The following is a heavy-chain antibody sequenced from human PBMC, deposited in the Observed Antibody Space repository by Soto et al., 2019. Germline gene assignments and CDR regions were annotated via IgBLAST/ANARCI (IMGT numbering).Heavy chain of an antibody. CDR3: ARGVRYYDSSGYRTLYYFDY. J-gene: IGHJ4*02. V-gene: IGHV4-31*03. CDR1: GGSISSGGYY. Sequence: SETLSLTCTVSGGSISSGGYYLSGIRQHPGKGLEWIGYSYYSGSTYYNPSLKSRVTISVDTSKNQSSLKLSSVTAADTAVYYCARGVRYYDSSGYRTLYYFDYCGQGPLVTVSS. D-gene: IGHD3-22*01. CDR2: SYYSGST.